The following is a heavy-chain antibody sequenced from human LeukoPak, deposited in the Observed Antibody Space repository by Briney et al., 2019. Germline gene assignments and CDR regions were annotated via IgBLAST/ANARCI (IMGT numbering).Heavy chain of an antibody. CDR1: GITSGTYDVTYG. J-gene: IGHJ3*02. CDR2: ISWNSGSI. Sequence: GGSLRLSCEVSGITSGTYDVTYGLTWVRQAPGKGLEWVSGISWNSGSIGYADSVKGRFTISRDNAKNSLYLQMNSLRAEDTAVYYCGGGYCSSTSCWNAFDIWGQGTMVTVSS. CDR3: GGGYCSSTSCWNAFDI. D-gene: IGHD2-2*01. V-gene: IGHV3-9*02.